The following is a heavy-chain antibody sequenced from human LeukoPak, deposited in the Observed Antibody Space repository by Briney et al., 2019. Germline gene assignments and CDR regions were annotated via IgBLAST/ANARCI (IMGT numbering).Heavy chain of an antibody. CDR2: IIPIFGTA. J-gene: IGHJ4*02. V-gene: IGHV1-69*05. CDR1: GGTFSSYA. CDR3: ARGRYQITMIAYDY. Sequence: SVKVSCKASGGTFSSYAISWVRQAPGQGLEWMGGIIPIFGTANYAQKFQGRVTITTVESTSTAYMELSSLRSEDTAVYYCARGRYQITMIAYDYWGQGPWSPSPQ. D-gene: IGHD3-22*01.